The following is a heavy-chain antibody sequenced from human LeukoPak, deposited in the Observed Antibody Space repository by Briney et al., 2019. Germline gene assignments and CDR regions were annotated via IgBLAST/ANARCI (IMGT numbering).Heavy chain of an antibody. V-gene: IGHV3-30-3*01. Sequence: GRSLRLSCAASGFTFSSYAMHWVRQAPGKGLEWVAVISYDGSNKYYADSVKGRFTISRDNSKNTLYLQMNSLRAEDTAVYYCARDLVVTPYWGQGTLVTVSS. CDR2: ISYDGSNK. CDR1: GFTFSSYA. CDR3: ARDLVVTPY. D-gene: IGHD2-21*02. J-gene: IGHJ4*02.